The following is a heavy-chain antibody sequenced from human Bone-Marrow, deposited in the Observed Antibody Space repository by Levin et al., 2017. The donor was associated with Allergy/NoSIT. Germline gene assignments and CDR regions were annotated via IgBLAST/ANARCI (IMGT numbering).Heavy chain of an antibody. CDR2: IYYNGNT. V-gene: IGHV4-39*01. J-gene: IGHJ1*01. D-gene: IGHD2-8*01. CDR1: GDSLTNYKRY. Sequence: SETLSLTCTVSGDSLTNYKRYWGRIRQSPGMELEWVVSIYYNGNTHYSPSLESRVTMTVDTSKNQFSLSLSSVTAADTAVYFCASSYCTSHYCNTEYFQHWGQGTLVTVSS. CDR3: ASSYCTSHYCNTEYFQH.